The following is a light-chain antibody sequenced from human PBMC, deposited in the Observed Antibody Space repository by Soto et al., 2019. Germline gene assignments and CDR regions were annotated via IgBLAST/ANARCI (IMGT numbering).Light chain of an antibody. Sequence: QSALTQPASVSGSPGQSITISCTATTSDVGGFDSVSWYQQHPGTAPRVIIYEVSNRPSGVSYRFSGSKSANTASLTISGLQADDEADYYCCSYTTSNTWLFGGGTKLTVL. J-gene: IGLJ3*02. CDR1: TSDVGGFDS. V-gene: IGLV2-14*01. CDR2: EVS. CDR3: CSYTTSNTWL.